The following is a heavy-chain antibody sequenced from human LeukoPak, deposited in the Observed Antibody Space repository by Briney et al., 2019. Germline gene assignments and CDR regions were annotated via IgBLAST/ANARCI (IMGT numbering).Heavy chain of an antibody. J-gene: IGHJ2*01. V-gene: IGHV3-33*01. Sequence: PGGSLRRSCAASGFTFSSYGMHWVRQAPGKGLEWVALIWYDGNNKYCADSVKGRFTVSRDNSQNTLYLQMDCLRAEDTAVYYCARDLAAGEHFYFDFWGRGALVIVSS. CDR3: ARDLAAGEHFYFDF. CDR2: IWYDGNNK. CDR1: GFTFSSYG. D-gene: IGHD7-27*01.